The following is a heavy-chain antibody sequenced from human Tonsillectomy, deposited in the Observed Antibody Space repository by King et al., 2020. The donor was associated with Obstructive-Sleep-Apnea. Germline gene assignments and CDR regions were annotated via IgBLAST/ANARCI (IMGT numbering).Heavy chain of an antibody. CDR2: IYYDGSNK. D-gene: IGHD6-25*01. CDR3: VGYYFDY. V-gene: IGHV3-33*03. Sequence: VQLVESGGGVVQPGRSLRLSCVAAGCTFRDYCVHWVRQAPGNGLECLAMIYYDGSNKDYADSVKGRYTSSRDNSKNTLYLQMNSLRVEDTALYFCVGYYFDYWGQGTLVTVSS. CDR1: GCTFRDYC. J-gene: IGHJ4*02.